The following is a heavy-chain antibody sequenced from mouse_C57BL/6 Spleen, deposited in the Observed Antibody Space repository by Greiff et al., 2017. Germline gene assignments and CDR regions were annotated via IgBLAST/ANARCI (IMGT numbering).Heavy chain of an antibody. J-gene: IGHJ2*01. V-gene: IGHV5-4*01. Sequence: DVMLVESGGGLVKPGGSLKLSCAASGFTFSSYAMSWVRQTPEKRLEWVATISDGGSYTYYPDNVKGRFTISRDNAKNNLYLQMSHLKSEDTAMYYCAREILPFFDYWGQGTTLTVSS. CDR2: ISDGGSYT. CDR3: AREILPFFDY. CDR1: GFTFSSYA. D-gene: IGHD1-1*01.